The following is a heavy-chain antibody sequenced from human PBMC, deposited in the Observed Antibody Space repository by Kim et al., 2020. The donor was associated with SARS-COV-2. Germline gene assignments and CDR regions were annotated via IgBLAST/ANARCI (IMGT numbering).Heavy chain of an antibody. V-gene: IGHV3-23*01. J-gene: IGHJ5*02. D-gene: IGHD3-22*01. CDR3: AKDPEYFYDSSGYYSRFKWFDP. CDR2: ISGSGGST. Sequence: GGSLRLSCAASGFTFSTYAMSWVRQAPGKGLEWVSAISGSGGSTYYADSVKGRFTISRDNSKNTLHLQMNSLRAEDTAVYYCAKDPEYFYDSSGYYSRFKWFDPWGQGTLVTVSS. CDR1: GFTFSTYA.